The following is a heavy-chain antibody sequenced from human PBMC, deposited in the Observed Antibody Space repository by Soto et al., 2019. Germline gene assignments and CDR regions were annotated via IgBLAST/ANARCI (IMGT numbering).Heavy chain of an antibody. CDR2: IGTSVNTV. CDR1: GFDFSDYY. CDR3: ARVPYDILTGHYFDY. J-gene: IGHJ4*02. Sequence: GGSLRLSCAASGFDFSDYYMTWIRQAPGKGLEWVSYIGTSVNTVFYADSVKGRFTISRDNAKNSLYLQMNSLRAEDTAVYYCARVPYDILTGHYFDYWGQGTLVTVSS. V-gene: IGHV3-11*04. D-gene: IGHD3-9*01.